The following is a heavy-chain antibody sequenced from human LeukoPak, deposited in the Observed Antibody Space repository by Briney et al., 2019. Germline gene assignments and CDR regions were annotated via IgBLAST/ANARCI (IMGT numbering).Heavy chain of an antibody. J-gene: IGHJ4*02. CDR2: ISDDGSGT. CDR3: ATDRERDPSVYYLV. Sequence: GGPLRLSCAASGFTFSDYAMSWVRQAPGQGLEWVSTISDDGSGTYYAGSVRGRFTISRDNSKNTLFLQINSLRAEDSAVYYCATDRERDPSVYYLVGGQGTLITVSS. CDR1: GFTFSDYA. D-gene: IGHD3-22*01. V-gene: IGHV3-23*01.